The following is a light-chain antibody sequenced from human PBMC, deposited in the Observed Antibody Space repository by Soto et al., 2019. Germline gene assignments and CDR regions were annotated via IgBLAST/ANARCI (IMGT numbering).Light chain of an antibody. J-gene: IGLJ3*02. CDR1: SSDFGDDKY. CDR2: GVS. V-gene: IGLV2-14*01. Sequence: QSVLTQPASVSGSPGQSITMSCTGSSSDFGDDKYVSWYQQQPGKGPNLLIYGVSKRPSGVSNRSSGSKSGNTASLTISGLQVEDEADYICGSFTTSRIWVFGGGTQLTVL. CDR3: GSFTTSRIWV.